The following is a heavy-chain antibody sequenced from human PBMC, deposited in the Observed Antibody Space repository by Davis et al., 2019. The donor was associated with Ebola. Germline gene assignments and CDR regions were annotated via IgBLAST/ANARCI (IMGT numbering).Heavy chain of an antibody. J-gene: IGHJ6*02. CDR2: ISTGSLTT. CDR1: GFTFRDYY. D-gene: IGHD2-2*02. CDR3: ARDGWVVVPAAIDYYGMDV. Sequence: PGGSLRLSCAASGFTFRDYYISWIRQASGKGLEWVSYISTGSLTTSYANSVKGRFTISRDNVKNLVYLQMHSLKVEDTAVYYCARDGWVVVPAAIDYYGMDVWGQGTTVTVSS. V-gene: IGHV3-11*01.